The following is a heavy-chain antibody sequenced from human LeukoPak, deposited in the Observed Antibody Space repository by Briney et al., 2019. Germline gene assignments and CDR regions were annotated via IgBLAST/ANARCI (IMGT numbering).Heavy chain of an antibody. CDR1: GGTFSSYA. V-gene: IGHV1-69*04. J-gene: IGHJ4*02. CDR3: ARSPSTYYCGSGSYSEGYFDY. CDR2: IIPILGIA. D-gene: IGHD3-10*01. Sequence: GASVKVSCKASGGTFSSYAISWVRQAPGQGLEWMGRIIPILGIANYAQKFQGRVTITADKSTSTAYMELSSLRSEDTAVYHCARSPSTYYCGSGSYSEGYFDYWGQGTLVTVSS.